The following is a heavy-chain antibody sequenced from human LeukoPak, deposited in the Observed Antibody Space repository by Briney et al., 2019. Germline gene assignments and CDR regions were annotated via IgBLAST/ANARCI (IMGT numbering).Heavy chain of an antibody. J-gene: IGHJ4*02. CDR2: ISAYNGNT. V-gene: IGHV1-18*01. Sequence: GASVKVSCKASGYTFTSYGISWVGQAPGQGLEWMGWISAYNGNTNYAQKYQGRVTMTTDTSTSTAYMELRSLRSDDTAIYYCARWEYCSSSSCYDESETFDYWGQGTLVTVSS. CDR1: GYTFTSYG. D-gene: IGHD2-2*01. CDR3: ARWEYCSSSSCYDESETFDY.